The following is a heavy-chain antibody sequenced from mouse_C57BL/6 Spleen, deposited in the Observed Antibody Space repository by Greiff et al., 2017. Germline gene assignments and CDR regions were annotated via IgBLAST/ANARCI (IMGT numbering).Heavy chain of an antibody. J-gene: IGHJ4*01. Sequence: EVKLQESGEGLVKPGGSLKLSCAASGFTFSSYAMSWVRQTPEKRLEWVAYISSGGDYIHYADTVKGRFTISRDNARNTLYLQMSSLKSEDTAMYYCTRDWYYYTYAMDYWGQGTSVTVSS. D-gene: IGHD1-1*01. CDR1: GFTFSSYA. CDR2: ISSGGDYI. V-gene: IGHV5-9-1*02. CDR3: TRDWYYYTYAMDY.